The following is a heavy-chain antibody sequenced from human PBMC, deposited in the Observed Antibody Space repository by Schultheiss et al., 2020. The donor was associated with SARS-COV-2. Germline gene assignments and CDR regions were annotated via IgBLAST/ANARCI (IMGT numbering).Heavy chain of an antibody. D-gene: IGHD4-17*01. J-gene: IGHJ4*02. CDR2: IYPGDSDT. CDR3: ARDPVGYGDYVGYFDY. V-gene: IGHV5-51*01. Sequence: GGSLRLSCKGSGYSFTSYWIGWVRQMPGKGLEWMGIIYPGDSDTRYSPSFQGQVTISADKSISTAYLQWSSLKASDTAMYYCARDPVGYGDYVGYFDYWGQGTLVTVSS. CDR1: GYSFTSYW.